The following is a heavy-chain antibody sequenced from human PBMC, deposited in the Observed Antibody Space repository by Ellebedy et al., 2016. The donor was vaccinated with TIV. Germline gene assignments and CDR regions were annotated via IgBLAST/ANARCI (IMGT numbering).Heavy chain of an antibody. CDR1: GFAVSSND. CDR3: ANSPPLAFGVNSLDV. CDR2: LYRGGST. Sequence: GGSLRLSCAASGFAVSSNDMSWVRQASGKGLEWVSILYRGGSTYYADSVKGRFSISRDNSKNTLNLQMNSLRAEDTAVYYCANSPPLAFGVNSLDVWGQGTTVTVSS. J-gene: IGHJ6*02. D-gene: IGHD4-23*01. V-gene: IGHV3-53*01.